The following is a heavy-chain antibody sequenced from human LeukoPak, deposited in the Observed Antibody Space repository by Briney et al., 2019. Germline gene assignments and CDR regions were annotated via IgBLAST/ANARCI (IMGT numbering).Heavy chain of an antibody. CDR2: INPSGGST. V-gene: IGHV1-46*01. CDR3: APSGSSWEAFDI. CDR1: GYTFTSYY. D-gene: IGHD6-13*01. J-gene: IGHJ3*02. Sequence: GASVKDSCKASGYTFTSYYMHWVRQAPGQGLEWMGIINPSGGSTSYAQKFQGRVTMTRDTSTSTVYMELSSLRSEDTAVYYCAPSGSSWEAFDIWGQGTMVTVSS.